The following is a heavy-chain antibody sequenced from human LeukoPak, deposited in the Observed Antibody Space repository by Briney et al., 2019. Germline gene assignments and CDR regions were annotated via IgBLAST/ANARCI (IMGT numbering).Heavy chain of an antibody. CDR3: ARAGGPYYDILTGYYSDYYYGMDV. CDR1: GYTFTSYY. Sequence: ASVKVSCKASGYTFTSYYMHWVRQAPGQGLEWMGIINPSGGSTSYAQKFQGRVTMTRDTSTSTVYMELSSLRSEDTAVYYCARAGGPYYDILTGYYSDYYYGMDVWGQGATVTVSS. V-gene: IGHV1-46*01. CDR2: INPSGGST. D-gene: IGHD3-9*01. J-gene: IGHJ6*02.